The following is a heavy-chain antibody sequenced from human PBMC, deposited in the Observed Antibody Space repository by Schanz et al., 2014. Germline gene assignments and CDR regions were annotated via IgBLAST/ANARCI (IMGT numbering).Heavy chain of an antibody. CDR3: ARLSRSGWELPNYFDY. V-gene: IGHV4-59*08. CDR1: GGSISSYY. Sequence: QVQLQESGPGLVKPSETLSLICTVSGGSISSYYWSWIRQPPGKGLEWIGYIYYSGSTNYNPSLKTRVPISVAPSKSNSPRKLRSVTAADTAVYYCARLSRSGWELPNYFDYWGQGTLVTVSS. J-gene: IGHJ4*02. D-gene: IGHD1-26*01. CDR2: IYYSGST.